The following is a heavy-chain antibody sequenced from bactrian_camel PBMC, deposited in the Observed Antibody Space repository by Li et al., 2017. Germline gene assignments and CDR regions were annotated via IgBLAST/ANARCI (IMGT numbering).Heavy chain of an antibody. D-gene: IGHD2*01. V-gene: IGHV3S1*01. Sequence: VQLVESGGGSVQVGGSLRFSCAASVYIDSSNCMGWFRQRPGKEREGVAVIYSRNGRTYYSDSVKGRFTISKDNAKNTPSLHMNSLKPEDTAMYYCAADTRRYCSGGYVIAEYEYNVWGQGTQVTVS. CDR2: IYSRNGRT. CDR1: VYIDSSNC. CDR3: AADTRRYCSGGYVIAEYEYNV. J-gene: IGHJ4*01.